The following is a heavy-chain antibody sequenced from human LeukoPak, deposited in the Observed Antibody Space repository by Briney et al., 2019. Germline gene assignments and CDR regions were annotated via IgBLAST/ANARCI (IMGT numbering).Heavy chain of an antibody. CDR3: ARGHDYGDYGREDY. Sequence: ASETLSLTCTVSGGSISSYYWSWIRQPAGKGLEWIGRIYTSGSTYYNPSLKSRLSMSIDTSKNQFSLRLRSVTAADTAVYYCARGHDYGDYGREDYWGQGTLVTVSS. CDR2: IYTSGST. CDR1: GGSISSYY. D-gene: IGHD4-17*01. J-gene: IGHJ4*02. V-gene: IGHV4-4*07.